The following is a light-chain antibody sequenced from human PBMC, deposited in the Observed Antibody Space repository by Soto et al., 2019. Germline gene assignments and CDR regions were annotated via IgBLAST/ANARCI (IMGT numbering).Light chain of an antibody. Sequence: EIVLTQSPATLFLSPGERATLSCRASQRVSSYLAWYQQKPGQAPRLLIYDASNRATGIPARFSGSGSGTDFTLTISSLEPEDFAVYYCQQRSHWPPGFGGGTKVEI. CDR3: QQRSHWPPG. CDR1: QRVSSY. V-gene: IGKV3-11*01. CDR2: DAS. J-gene: IGKJ4*01.